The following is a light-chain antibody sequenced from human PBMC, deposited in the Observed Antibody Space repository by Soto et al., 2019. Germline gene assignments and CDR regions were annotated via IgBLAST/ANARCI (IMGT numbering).Light chain of an antibody. CDR3: CSYAGTPTFRYV. Sequence: QSALTQPASVSGSPGQSITISCTGTSSDIGSYNLVSWYQQNPGKAPKLIIYEVTERPSGVSSRFSGSKSGNTASLTISGLQAEDEADYDCCSYAGTPTFRYVFGAGTKVTVL. CDR2: EVT. V-gene: IGLV2-23*02. CDR1: SSDIGSYNL. J-gene: IGLJ1*01.